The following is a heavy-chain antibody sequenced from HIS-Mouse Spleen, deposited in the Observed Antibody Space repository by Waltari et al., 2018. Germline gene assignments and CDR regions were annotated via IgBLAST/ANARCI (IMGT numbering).Heavy chain of an antibody. J-gene: IGHJ4*02. CDR3: AREGDSGSYFDY. CDR2: IKQDGSEK. CDR1: GCTFSSSW. D-gene: IGHD1-26*01. Sequence: EVQLVESGGGLVQPGGSLRLSCAASGCTFSSSWMSWVGQAPGKGLEWVANIKQDGSEKYYVDSVKGRFTISRDNAKNSLYLQMNSLRAEDTAVYYCAREGDSGSYFDYWGQGTLVTVSS. V-gene: IGHV3-7*01.